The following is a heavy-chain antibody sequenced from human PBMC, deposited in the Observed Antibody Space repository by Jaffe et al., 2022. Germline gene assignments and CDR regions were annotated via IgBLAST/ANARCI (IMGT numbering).Heavy chain of an antibody. Sequence: EVQLVQSGAEVKKSGESLKISCKASGYTFTDQWIGWVRQLPGKGLEWMGIIYPGNSDTRYSPSFQGQVTMSADKSVTTAYLQWSSLKASDTAIYYCARLQYCSRHTCYEDFDSWGQGTLVTVSS. J-gene: IGHJ4*02. CDR2: IYPGNSDT. CDR3: ARLQYCSRHTCYEDFDS. CDR1: GYTFTDQW. D-gene: IGHD2-2*01. V-gene: IGHV5-51*03.